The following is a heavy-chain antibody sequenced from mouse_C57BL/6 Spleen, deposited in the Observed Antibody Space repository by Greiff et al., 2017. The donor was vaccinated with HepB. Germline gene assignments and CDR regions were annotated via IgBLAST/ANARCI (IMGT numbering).Heavy chain of an antibody. V-gene: IGHV5-4*01. D-gene: IGHD2-2*01. J-gene: IGHJ3*01. CDR1: GFTFSSYA. Sequence: DVQLQESGGGLVKPGGSLRLSCAASGFTFSSYAMSWVRQTPEKRLEWVATISDGGSYTYYPDNVKGRFTISRDNAKNNLYLQMSHLKSEDTAMYYCARDNGGYPFAYWGQGTLVTVSA. CDR2: ISDGGSYT. CDR3: ARDNGGYPFAY.